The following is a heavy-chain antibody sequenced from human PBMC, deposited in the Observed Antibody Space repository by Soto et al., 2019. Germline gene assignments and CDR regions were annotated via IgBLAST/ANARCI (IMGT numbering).Heavy chain of an antibody. CDR2: ISGAGS. CDR3: ARSLKPSYYSGPYFDF. J-gene: IGHJ4*02. V-gene: IGHV3-11*01. Sequence: QVQLVESGGDLVEPGGSLRLSCAASGFTFSDYYMSWMRQAPGKGLEWIAYISGAGSNYADSGQGRFTISRDNTKNSLYLQMNSLRDEDTAVYYCARSLKPSYYSGPYFDFWGQGALVTVSS. CDR1: GFTFSDYY. D-gene: IGHD3-10*01.